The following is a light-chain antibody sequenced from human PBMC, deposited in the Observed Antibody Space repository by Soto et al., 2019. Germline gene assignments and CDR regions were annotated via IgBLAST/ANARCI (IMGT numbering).Light chain of an antibody. V-gene: IGKV3-20*01. J-gene: IGKJ2*01. CDR1: QRVSSSY. CDR3: QQYGSSPST. Sequence: EIVLTQSPGTLSLSPGEGATLSCRASQRVSSSYLAWYQQTPGQAPRLLIYGASSRATGIPDRFSGSGSGTDFTLTISRLEPEDFAVYYCQQYGSSPSTFGQGTKLEIK. CDR2: GAS.